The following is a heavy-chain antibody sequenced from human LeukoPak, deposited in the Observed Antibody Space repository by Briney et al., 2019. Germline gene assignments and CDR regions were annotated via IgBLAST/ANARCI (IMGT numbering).Heavy chain of an antibody. CDR3: ARDYPTRDYDFWSGRNVNWFDP. CDR2: IIPIFGIA. D-gene: IGHD3-3*01. Sequence: SVKFSCKASGATFSSYAISWVRQAPGQGLEWMGRIIPIFGIANYAQKFQGRVTITADKSTSTAYMELSSLRSEDTAVYYCARDYPTRDYDFWSGRNVNWFDPWGQGTLVTVSS. J-gene: IGHJ5*02. V-gene: IGHV1-69*04. CDR1: GATFSSYA.